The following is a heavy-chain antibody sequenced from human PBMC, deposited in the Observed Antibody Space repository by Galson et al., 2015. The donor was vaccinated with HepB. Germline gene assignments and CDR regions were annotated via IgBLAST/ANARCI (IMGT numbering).Heavy chain of an antibody. V-gene: IGHV3-15*01. CDR3: TTDVYFSSYWSWIDP. D-gene: IGHD6-19*01. CDR1: GLRFNTTW. J-gene: IGHJ5*02. Sequence: SLRLSCAASGLRFNTTWMSWVRQAPGRGLEWVGHIKSKTDGGTTDYAAPVKGRFTISRDDSKDTLYLRMNSLKTDDTAVYYCTTDVYFSSYWSWIDPWGQGTLVTVSS. CDR2: IKSKTDGGTT.